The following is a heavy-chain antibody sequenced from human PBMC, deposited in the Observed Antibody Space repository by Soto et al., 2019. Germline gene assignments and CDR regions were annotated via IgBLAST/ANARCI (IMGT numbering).Heavy chain of an antibody. Sequence: GASMKGSRKASGYTLTSYDINWVRQATGQRFEWMGWINPNTGYTDYAQKFQDRVTMTGNTSITTAYMELSSLRSEDTAVYYCVRGRVMITFGVVIVIDYWGQGSPVTVSS. CDR2: INPNTGYT. CDR1: GYTLTSYD. CDR3: VRGRVMITFGVVIVIDY. V-gene: IGHV1-8*01. D-gene: IGHD3-16*02. J-gene: IGHJ4*02.